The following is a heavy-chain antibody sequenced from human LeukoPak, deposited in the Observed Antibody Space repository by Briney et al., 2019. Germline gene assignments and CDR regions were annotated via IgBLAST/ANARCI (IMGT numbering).Heavy chain of an antibody. J-gene: IGHJ6*03. Sequence: ASVKVSCKASGYTLTSNYIHWVRQAPGQGLEWMGIINPSGGSTTYAQKFQGRVTMTRDTSTSTVYMELTSLRSEDTAVYYCAMGRSDFFPYYYYRDVWGKGTTVTVSS. CDR1: GYTLTSNY. D-gene: IGHD2-21*02. CDR2: INPSGGST. CDR3: AMGRSDFFPYYYYRDV. V-gene: IGHV1-46*03.